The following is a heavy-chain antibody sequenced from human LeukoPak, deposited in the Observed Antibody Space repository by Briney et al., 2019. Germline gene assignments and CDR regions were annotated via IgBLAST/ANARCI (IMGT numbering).Heavy chain of an antibody. CDR1: GYTFTSYG. V-gene: IGHV1-18*01. CDR2: ISAYNGNT. D-gene: IGHD6-19*01. J-gene: IGHJ4*02. CDR3: ARDPQYSSGSSYDY. Sequence: ASVKVSCKASGYTFTSYGISWVRQAPGQGLEWMGWISAYNGNTNYAQKLQGRVTMTTDTSTSTAYTELRGLRSDDTAVYYCARDPQYSSGSSYDYWGQGTLVTVSS.